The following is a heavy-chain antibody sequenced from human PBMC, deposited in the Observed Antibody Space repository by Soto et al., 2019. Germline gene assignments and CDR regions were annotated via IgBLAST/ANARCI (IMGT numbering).Heavy chain of an antibody. CDR3: ARDKKLGYCSSTSCRGHYYGMDV. J-gene: IGHJ6*02. Sequence: SETLSLTCGVYGGSFSGYYWSWIRQPPGKGLEWIGEINHSGSTNYNPSLKSRVTISVDTSKNQFSLKLSSVTAADTAVYYCARDKKLGYCSSTSCRGHYYGMDVWGQGTTVTVSS. CDR1: GGSFSGYY. D-gene: IGHD2-2*01. CDR2: INHSGST. V-gene: IGHV4-34*01.